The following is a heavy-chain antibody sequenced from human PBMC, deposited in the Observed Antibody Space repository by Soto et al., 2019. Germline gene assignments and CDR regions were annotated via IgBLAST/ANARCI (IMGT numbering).Heavy chain of an antibody. CDR3: AKESMPEHYGDTLFDY. Sequence: VQLLESGGAFVQPGGSLRLSCAASGFSINNYAVSWVRQAPGKGLEWGSSFSAGGRAYYADSVRGRFSVVRDRSQNTVDLWISVLRPGDSAVYYCAKESMPEHYGDTLFDYWGQGTRVTVSS. J-gene: IGHJ4*02. D-gene: IGHD4-17*01. V-gene: IGHV3-23*01. CDR1: GFSINNYA. CDR2: FSAGGRA.